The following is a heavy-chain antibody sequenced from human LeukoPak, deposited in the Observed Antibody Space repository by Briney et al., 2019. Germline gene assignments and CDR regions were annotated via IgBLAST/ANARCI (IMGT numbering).Heavy chain of an antibody. J-gene: IGHJ4*02. CDR2: ISSSSTTR. Sequence: GGSLRLSCAASGVTFSSYSMNWVRQAPGKGLGRVAYISSSSTTRYYVDPLKGRLTTSEDNAKNSLFLQINSLRPETRAGLYVARTYGAYGYEYYWGQG. CDR1: GVTFSSYS. V-gene: IGHV3-48*01. D-gene: IGHD4/OR15-4a*01. CDR3: ARTYGAYGYEYY.